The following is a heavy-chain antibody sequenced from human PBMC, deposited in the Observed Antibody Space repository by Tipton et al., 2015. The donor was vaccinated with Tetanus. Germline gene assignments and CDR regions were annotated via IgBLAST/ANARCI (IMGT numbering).Heavy chain of an antibody. D-gene: IGHD3-10*01. J-gene: IGHJ2*01. V-gene: IGHV1-18*01. CDR1: GYIFTSYG. Sequence: QLVQSGAEVKKPGASMKVSCKAFGYIFTSYGISWVRQAPGQGLEWMGWINPYNGDTDSVQRFQGRLTMTRDTSSDTVYMELSRLRSDDTALYYCVRSYGAGNRYWYFDFWGRGTLVTVSS. CDR2: INPYNGDT. CDR3: VRSYGAGNRYWYFDF.